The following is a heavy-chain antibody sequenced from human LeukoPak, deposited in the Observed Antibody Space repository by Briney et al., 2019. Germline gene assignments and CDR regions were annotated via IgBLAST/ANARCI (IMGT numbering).Heavy chain of an antibody. J-gene: IGHJ4*02. Sequence: QLGGSLRLSCAASGFTFSSHSMNWVRQAPGKGLEWVSYISSSSSTIYYADSVKGRFTISRDNAKNSLYLQMNSLRAEDTAVYYCARGAYYYEDWGQGTLVTVSS. D-gene: IGHD3-22*01. CDR3: ARGAYYYED. CDR2: ISSSSSTI. CDR1: GFTFSSHS. V-gene: IGHV3-48*01.